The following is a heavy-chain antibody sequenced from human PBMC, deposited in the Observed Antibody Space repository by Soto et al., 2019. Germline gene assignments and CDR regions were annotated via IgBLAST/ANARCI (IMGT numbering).Heavy chain of an antibody. CDR2: IYSGGST. CDR3: ARGVYRGWHYFDY. J-gene: IGHJ4*02. CDR1: GFTVSSNY. D-gene: IGHD5-12*01. Sequence: EVQLVESGGGLVQPGGSLRLSCAASGFTVSSNYMSWVRQAPGKGLEWVSVIYSGGSTYYADSVKGRFTISRDNSKNTLYLQMNSLSAEDTDVYYCARGVYRGWHYFDYRGQGTLVTVSS. V-gene: IGHV3-66*01.